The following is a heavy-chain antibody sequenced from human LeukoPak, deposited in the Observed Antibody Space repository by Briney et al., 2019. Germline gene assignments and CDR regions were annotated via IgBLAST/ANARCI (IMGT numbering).Heavy chain of an antibody. V-gene: IGHV4-39*01. CDR2: IYYSGST. CDR1: GGSISSSSYY. J-gene: IGHJ4*02. D-gene: IGHD3-9*01. Sequence: SETLSLTCTVSGGSISSSSYYWGWIRQPPGKGLEWIGSIYYSGSTYYNPSLKSRVTISVDTSKNQFSLKLSSVTAADTAVYYCARSRPSYYDILTGYYDFDYWDQGTLVTVSS. CDR3: ARSRPSYYDILTGYYDFDY.